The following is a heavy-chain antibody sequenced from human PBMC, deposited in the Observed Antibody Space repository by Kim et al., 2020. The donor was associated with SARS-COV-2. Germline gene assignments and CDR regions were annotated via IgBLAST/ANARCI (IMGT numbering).Heavy chain of an antibody. D-gene: IGHD1-26*01. Sequence: NYAQKFHGRVTITADESTSTAYMGLSSLRSEDTAVYYCAVRSGSYYGCANWGQGTLVTVSS. V-gene: IGHV1-69*01. J-gene: IGHJ4*02. CDR3: AVRSGSYYGCAN.